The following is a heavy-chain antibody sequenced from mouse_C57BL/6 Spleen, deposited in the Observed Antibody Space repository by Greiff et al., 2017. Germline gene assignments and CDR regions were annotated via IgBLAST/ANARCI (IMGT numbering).Heavy chain of an antibody. Sequence: VKLQESGAELVRPGASVTLSCKASGYTFTDYEMHWVKQTPVHGLEWIGAIDPETGGTAYNQKFKGKAILTADKSSCTAYMELRSLTSEDSAVYYCTRESWDGDYWGQGTTLTVSS. CDR1: GYTFTDYE. CDR2: IDPETGGT. CDR3: TRESWDGDY. D-gene: IGHD4-1*01. J-gene: IGHJ2*01. V-gene: IGHV1-15*01.